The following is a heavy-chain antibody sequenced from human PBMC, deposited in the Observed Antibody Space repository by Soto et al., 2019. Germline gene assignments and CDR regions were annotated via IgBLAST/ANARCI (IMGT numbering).Heavy chain of an antibody. V-gene: IGHV5-51*01. CDR1: GGGFSIHW. CDR3: ASDSHCGGGNCPMCGFDR. Sequence: GESLKISCKDSGGGFSIHWVAWLRQMPGKGLEWVGIIYPGNSDTMYSPSFQGQVTNSADTARSTSYLRWDTLKPSDTAMYFCASDSHCGGGNCPMCGFDRWGQGTMVTVSS. J-gene: IGHJ3*02. CDR2: IYPGNSDT. D-gene: IGHD2-15*01.